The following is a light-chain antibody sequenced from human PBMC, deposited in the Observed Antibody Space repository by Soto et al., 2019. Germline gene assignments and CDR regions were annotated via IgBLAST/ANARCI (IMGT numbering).Light chain of an antibody. J-gene: IGKJ1*01. CDR3: QHYNDWPPTWT. Sequence: EIVMTQSPATLSVSPGERATLSCRASQSVSSKLAWYQQKPGQAPRVLIYGASTRATGIPARFSGSGSGTEFTLTISRLQTEDFAVYYCQHYNDWPPTWTFGQGTRVEI. CDR2: GAS. CDR1: QSVSSK. V-gene: IGKV3-15*01.